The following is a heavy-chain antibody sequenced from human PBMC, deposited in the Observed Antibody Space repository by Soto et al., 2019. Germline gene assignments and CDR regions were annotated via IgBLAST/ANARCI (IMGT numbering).Heavy chain of an antibody. Sequence: GVLRLSCAASGFTFSDYYMSWIRQAPGKGLEWVSYISGSGSTIYYADSVKGRFTISRDNAKNSLHLQMNSLRAEDTAVYYCASGVAASHFYYYYMDVWGKGTTVTVSS. J-gene: IGHJ6*03. CDR3: ASGVAASHFYYYYMDV. D-gene: IGHD2-15*01. CDR1: GFTFSDYY. CDR2: ISGSGSTI. V-gene: IGHV3-11*01.